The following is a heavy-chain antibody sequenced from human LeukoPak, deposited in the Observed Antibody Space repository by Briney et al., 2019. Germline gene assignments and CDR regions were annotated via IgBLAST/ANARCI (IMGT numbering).Heavy chain of an antibody. CDR3: IRGREYSSSSFDY. V-gene: IGHV5-51*01. D-gene: IGHD6-19*01. CDR1: GYSFTNYW. J-gene: IGHJ4*02. Sequence: GESLKISCKGSGYSFTNYWIGWVRQMPGKGLECMGIIYPGDSDTRYSPSFQGQVTVSADKSISTAYVQWSSLKASDTAIYYCIRGREYSSSSFDYWGQGTLVTVSS. CDR2: IYPGDSDT.